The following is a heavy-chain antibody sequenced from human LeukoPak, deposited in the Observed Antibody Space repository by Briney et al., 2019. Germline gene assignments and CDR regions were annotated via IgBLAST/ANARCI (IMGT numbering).Heavy chain of an antibody. J-gene: IGHJ4*02. D-gene: IGHD1-1*01. CDR1: GFHFSDYS. CDR3: ARDDNWGFDY. Sequence: GGSLRLSCAVSGFHFSDYSMNWVRQAPGKGLEWISYFDDRSDRKGAAPTSYADSVKGRFTISRDAAKNYLFLQMNSLTAEDTAVYYCARDDNWGFDYWGQGTLVTVSS. CDR2: FDDRSDRKGAAPT. V-gene: IGHV3-48*04.